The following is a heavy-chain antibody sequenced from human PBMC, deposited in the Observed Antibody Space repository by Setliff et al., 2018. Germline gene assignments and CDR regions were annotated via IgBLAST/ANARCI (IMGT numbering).Heavy chain of an antibody. D-gene: IGHD4-17*01. CDR2: ISWNSDAT. J-gene: IGHJ4*02. Sequence: GGSLRLSCAASGFTFDDYAMHWVRQTPGKGLEWFSSISWNSDATAYADSMRGRLTISRDNAKNSLYLQMNSLRAEDTAFYYCAKNGVPRSGDYVYFDYWGQGTLVTVSS. CDR1: GFTFDDYA. V-gene: IGHV3-9*01. CDR3: AKNGVPRSGDYVYFDY.